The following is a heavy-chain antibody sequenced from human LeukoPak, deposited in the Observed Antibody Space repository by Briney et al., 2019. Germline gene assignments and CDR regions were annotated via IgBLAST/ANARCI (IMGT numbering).Heavy chain of an antibody. CDR2: ISYDGSNE. CDR1: GFTFSSYA. J-gene: IGHJ4*02. CDR3: AREPSPNIPGYYFDY. D-gene: IGHD2/OR15-2a*01. V-gene: IGHV3-30-3*01. Sequence: SGGSLRLSCAASGFTFSSYAMHWVRQPPGKGLERVAVISYDGSNEYYADSVKGRFTISRDNSKNTLYLQMNRLRAEDTAMYYCAREPSPNIPGYYFDYWGQGTLVTVSS.